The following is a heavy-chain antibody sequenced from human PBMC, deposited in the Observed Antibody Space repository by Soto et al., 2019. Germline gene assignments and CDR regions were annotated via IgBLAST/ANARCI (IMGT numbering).Heavy chain of an antibody. Sequence: QVQLVESGGGVVQPGGSLRLSCVASGFTFSTFAMHWVRQAPGKGLEWVAVVSYDGENQYYVDSVKGRFTISRDNPKSTLYLQLNSLRPEDTAVYYCVRASIGYQFDYWGQGTLVTVSS. CDR3: VRASIGYQFDY. CDR1: GFTFSTFA. D-gene: IGHD6-19*01. CDR2: VSYDGENQ. V-gene: IGHV3-30*04. J-gene: IGHJ4*02.